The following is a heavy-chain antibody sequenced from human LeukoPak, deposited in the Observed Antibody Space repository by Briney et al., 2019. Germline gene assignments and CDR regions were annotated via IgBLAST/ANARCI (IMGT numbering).Heavy chain of an antibody. CDR3: ARGEYYYDSSGYYHFDY. D-gene: IGHD3-22*01. V-gene: IGHV1-8*03. CDR2: MNPNSGNT. J-gene: IGHJ4*02. CDR1: GYTFTSYD. Sequence: ASVKVSCKASGYTFTSYDINWVRQATGQGLEWMGWMNPNSGNTGYAQKFQGRVAITRDTSASTAYMELSSLRSEDMAVYYCARGEYYYDSSGYYHFDYWGQGTLVTVSS.